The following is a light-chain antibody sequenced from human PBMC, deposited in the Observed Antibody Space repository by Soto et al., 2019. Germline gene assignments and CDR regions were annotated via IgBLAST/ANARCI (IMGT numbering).Light chain of an antibody. CDR2: DVS. V-gene: IGLV2-14*01. J-gene: IGLJ1*01. CDR1: SSDVGGYNY. Sequence: QSVLTQPASVSGSPGQSITISCTGTSSDVGGYNYVSWYQQHPGKAPKLMIYDVSNRPSGVSNRFSGSKFGNTASLTISGLQAEDEADYYCSSYTSSSLYVFGTGTKVTVL. CDR3: SSYTSSSLYV.